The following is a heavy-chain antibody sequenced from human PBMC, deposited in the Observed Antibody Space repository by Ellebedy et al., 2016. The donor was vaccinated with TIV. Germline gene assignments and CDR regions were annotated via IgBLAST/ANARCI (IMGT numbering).Heavy chain of an antibody. Sequence: GGSLRLXXAASGFTFSNYAMHWVRQALGKGLEWVAVISYDGSNKYYADSVKGRFTISRDNSKNTLYLQMNSLRAEDTAVYYCARGADPWGQGTLVTVSS. V-gene: IGHV3-30-3*01. CDR2: ISYDGSNK. CDR1: GFTFSNYA. CDR3: ARGADP. J-gene: IGHJ5*02.